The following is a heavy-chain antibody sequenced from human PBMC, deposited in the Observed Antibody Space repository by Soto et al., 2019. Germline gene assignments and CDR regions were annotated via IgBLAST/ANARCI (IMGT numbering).Heavy chain of an antibody. CDR1: GFTFSSYT. CDR3: ANSRVLRYCSGGSCYPIDD. J-gene: IGHJ4*02. D-gene: IGHD2-15*01. V-gene: IGHV3-23*01. Sequence: GGSLRLSCAASGFTFSSYTMSWVRQAPGKGLEWVSAISGSGGSTYYADSVKGRFTISRDNSKNTLFLQMNSLRAEDSAIYYGANSRVLRYCSGGSCYPIDDWGQGT. CDR2: ISGSGGST.